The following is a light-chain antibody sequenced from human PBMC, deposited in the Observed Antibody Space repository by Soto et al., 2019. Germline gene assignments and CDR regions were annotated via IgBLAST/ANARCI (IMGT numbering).Light chain of an antibody. CDR2: AVA. J-gene: IGLJ1*01. V-gene: IGLV2-14*01. CDR3: NAQTSANTYV. Sequence: QSVLTQPASVSWSPGQSITISCTGTRSDIGNYNRVSWYQQHPGKAPKLMIYAVADRPSGVPNRFSGSKSGNTASLTISGLQAEDEADYYCNAQTSANTYVFGTGTKVTVL. CDR1: RSDIGNYNR.